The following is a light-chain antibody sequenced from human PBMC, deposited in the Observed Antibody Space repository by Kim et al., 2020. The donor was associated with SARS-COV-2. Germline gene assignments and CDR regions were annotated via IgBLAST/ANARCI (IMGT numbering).Light chain of an antibody. CDR2: GPS. J-gene: IGKJ2*01. Sequence: SRSPGERATLSCRASQSVSSNLAWYQQRPGQAPRLLIYGPSTRATTSPARFSGSGSGTEFTLTISSLQSEDFAVYYCQQYKNWPYTFGQGTKLEI. CDR1: QSVSSN. CDR3: QQYKNWPYT. V-gene: IGKV3-15*01.